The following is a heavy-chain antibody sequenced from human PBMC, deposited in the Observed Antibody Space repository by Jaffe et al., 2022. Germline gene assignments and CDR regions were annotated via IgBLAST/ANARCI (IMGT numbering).Heavy chain of an antibody. CDR1: GFTFSSYA. CDR3: AKDDRSGYSSGPYYFDY. V-gene: IGHV3-23*01. Sequence: EVQLLESGGGLVQPGGSLRLSCAASGFTFSSYAMSWVRQAPGKGLEWVSAISGSGGSTYYADSVKGRFTISRDNSKNTLYLQMNSLRAEDTAVYYCAKDDRSGYSSGPYYFDYWGQGTLVTVSS. D-gene: IGHD6-19*01. J-gene: IGHJ4*02. CDR2: ISGSGGST.